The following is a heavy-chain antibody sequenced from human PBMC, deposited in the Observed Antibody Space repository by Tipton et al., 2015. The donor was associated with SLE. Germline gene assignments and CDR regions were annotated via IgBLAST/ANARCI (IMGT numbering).Heavy chain of an antibody. CDR1: DASISSTNHY. CDR2: IYYTGST. J-gene: IGHJ4*02. Sequence: TLSLTCTVSDASISSTNHYWGWIRQPPGKGLEWIGSIYYTGSTYYNPSLNSRVTISVDTSKNHFSLELRSVTAADTAVYYRARHQSSGPEPYYWGQGALVTVSS. CDR3: ARHQSSGPEPYY. V-gene: IGHV4-39*07. D-gene: IGHD6-19*01.